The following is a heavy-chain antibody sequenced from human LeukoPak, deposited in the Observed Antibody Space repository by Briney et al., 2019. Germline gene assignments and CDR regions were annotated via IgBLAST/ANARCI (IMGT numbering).Heavy chain of an antibody. CDR1: GYTFTSYY. CDR2: INPSGGSR. Sequence: ASEKVSCKASGYTFTSYYMHWVRQAPGQGLEWMGIINPSGGSRSYAQKFQGRVTMTRDMSTSTVYMELSSLRSEDTAVYYCARDGGSCPFDYWGQGTLVTVSS. J-gene: IGHJ4*02. V-gene: IGHV1-46*01. CDR3: ARDGGSCPFDY. D-gene: IGHD2-15*01.